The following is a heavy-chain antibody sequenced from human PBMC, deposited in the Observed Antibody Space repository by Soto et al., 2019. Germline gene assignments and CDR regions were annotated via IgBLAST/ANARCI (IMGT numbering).Heavy chain of an antibody. CDR2: ISSSGSTI. CDR3: ARDRHDSSSSTYYYYGMDV. Sequence: EVQLVESGGGLVQPGGSLRLSCAASGFTFSSYEMNWVRQAPGKGLEWVSYISSSGSTIYYADSVKGRFTISRDNAKNSLYLQMNSLSAEDTAVYYCARDRHDSSSSTYYYYGMDVWGQGTTVTVSS. CDR1: GFTFSSYE. V-gene: IGHV3-48*03. D-gene: IGHD6-6*01. J-gene: IGHJ6*02.